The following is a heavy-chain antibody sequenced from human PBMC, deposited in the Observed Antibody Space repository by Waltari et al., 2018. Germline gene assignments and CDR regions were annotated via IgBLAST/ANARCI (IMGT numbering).Heavy chain of an antibody. Sequence: WGSWVRQSPDKGLEWIGQVHRNGRTNYNPSLASRATVSLDSSMNQFALRILSATAADTAVYYCARDLGRGLFLDSWGQGTLVTVSP. CDR2: VHRNGRT. J-gene: IGHJ4*02. CDR1: W. V-gene: IGHV4-4*02. CDR3: ARDLGRGLFLDS. D-gene: IGHD2-15*01.